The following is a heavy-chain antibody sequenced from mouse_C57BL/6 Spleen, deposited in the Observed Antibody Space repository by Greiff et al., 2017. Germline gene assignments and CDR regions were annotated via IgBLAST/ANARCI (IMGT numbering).Heavy chain of an antibody. CDR3: ARCDYGPYAMDY. CDR2: ISYDGSN. V-gene: IGHV3-6*01. CDR1: GYSITSGYY. Sequence: ESGPGLVKPSQSLSLTCSVTGYSITSGYYWNWIRQFPGNKLEWMGYISYDGSNNYNPSLKNRISITRDTSKNQFFLKFNSVTTEDTATYYCARCDYGPYAMDYWGQGTSVTVSS. D-gene: IGHD1-2*01. J-gene: IGHJ4*01.